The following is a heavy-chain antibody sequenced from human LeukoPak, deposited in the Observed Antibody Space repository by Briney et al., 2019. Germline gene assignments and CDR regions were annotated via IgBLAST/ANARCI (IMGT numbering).Heavy chain of an antibody. D-gene: IGHD1-26*01. CDR3: GGGVVGATGNYYYRDV. V-gene: IGHV4-34*01. Sequence: PSETLSLTCAVYGGSFSAYYWSCIRQPPGKGLEWIGEINHSGSTNYNPSLKSRVTISVDTSKNQFSLKLSSVTAADTAVYYCGGGVVGATGNYYYRDVWGKGTTVTVSS. J-gene: IGHJ6*03. CDR2: INHSGST. CDR1: GGSFSAYY.